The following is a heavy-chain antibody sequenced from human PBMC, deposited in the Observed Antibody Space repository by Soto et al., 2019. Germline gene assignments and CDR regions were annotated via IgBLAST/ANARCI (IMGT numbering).Heavy chain of an antibody. J-gene: IGHJ5*02. Sequence: ASVKVSCKASGYTFTGYYMHWVRQAPGQGLEWMGWINPNNGGTNYAQKFQGWVTMTRDTSISTAYMELRRLRSDDTAVYYCARDQIAAAGTNWLDPWGQGTLVTFSS. D-gene: IGHD6-13*01. CDR1: GYTFTGYY. CDR3: ARDQIAAAGTNWLDP. CDR2: INPNNGGT. V-gene: IGHV1-2*04.